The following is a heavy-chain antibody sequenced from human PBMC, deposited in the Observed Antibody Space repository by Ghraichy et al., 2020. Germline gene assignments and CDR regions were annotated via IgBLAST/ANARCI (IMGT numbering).Heavy chain of an antibody. J-gene: IGHJ5*02. V-gene: IGHV3-23*01. CDR3: AKSRAQISSTSYGWFDP. CDR1: GFTFSSYA. Sequence: GGSLKLSCAASGFTFSSYAMSWVRQAPGKGLEWVSAISGSGGSTYYADSVKGRFTISRDNSKNTLYLQMNSLRAEDTAVYYCAKSRAQISSTSYGWFDPWGQGTLVTVSS. CDR2: ISGSGGST. D-gene: IGHD2-2*01.